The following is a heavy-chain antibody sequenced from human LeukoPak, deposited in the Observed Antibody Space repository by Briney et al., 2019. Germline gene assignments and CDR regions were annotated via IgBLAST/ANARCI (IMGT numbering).Heavy chain of an antibody. V-gene: IGHV3-66*03. J-gene: IGHJ5*02. D-gene: IGHD3/OR15-3a*01. Sequence: GGSLRLSCAVSGFRVSDYYMSWLREAPGKGLEWVGLIRDSGEAFYADFARGRFPISRDECENTLYLQMNSLRVEDTAVYFCARDRAANQDWVEFDPWGQGTPVIVSS. CDR3: ARDRAANQDWVEFDP. CDR2: IRDSGEA. CDR1: GFRVSDYY.